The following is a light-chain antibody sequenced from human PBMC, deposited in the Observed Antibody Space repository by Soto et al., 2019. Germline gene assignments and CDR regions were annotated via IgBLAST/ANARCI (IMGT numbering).Light chain of an antibody. Sequence: DIQMTQSPSSLSASVGDRVTITCQASQDIRNYLNWYQQKPGKAPNLLIYDASNLRAGDPVRFSRSGSGTEFTITISSLQPEDIATYYCQHYDHLPPLSFGGGTKVEIK. CDR1: QDIRNY. CDR2: DAS. CDR3: QHYDHLPPLS. J-gene: IGKJ4*02. V-gene: IGKV1-33*01.